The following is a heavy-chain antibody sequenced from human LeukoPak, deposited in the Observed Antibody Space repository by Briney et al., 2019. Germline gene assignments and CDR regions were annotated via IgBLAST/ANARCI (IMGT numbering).Heavy chain of an antibody. CDR2: IASDGSST. J-gene: IGHJ6*02. Sequence: GGSLSLSCAASGFTFSSYWMNWVRQAPGKGLVWVSRIASDGSSTTYADSVKGRFSISRDNAKNTLYLQMNSLRAEDTALYHCARNNGMDVWGQGTTVIVSS. V-gene: IGHV3-74*01. CDR3: ARNNGMDV. CDR1: GFTFSSYW.